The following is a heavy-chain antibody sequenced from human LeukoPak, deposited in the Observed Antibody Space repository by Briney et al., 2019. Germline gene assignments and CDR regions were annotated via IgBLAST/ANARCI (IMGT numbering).Heavy chain of an antibody. J-gene: IGHJ4*02. D-gene: IGHD6-19*01. Sequence: GGSLRLSCAASGFTFSNYAMSWVRQAPGKGLEWVSSISGSGGSTYYADSVKGRFTISRDDSKNTLYLQMNSLRAEDTAVYYCAKDPGAVAGFVDYWGQGTLVTVSS. CDR1: GFTFSNYA. CDR3: AKDPGAVAGFVDY. CDR2: ISGSGGST. V-gene: IGHV3-23*01.